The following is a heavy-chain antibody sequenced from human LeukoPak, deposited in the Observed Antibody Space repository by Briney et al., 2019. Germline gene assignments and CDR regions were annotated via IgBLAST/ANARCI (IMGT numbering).Heavy chain of an antibody. D-gene: IGHD3-22*01. J-gene: IGHJ6*02. CDR2: ISAYNGNT. Sequence: GASVKVSCKASGYTFTSYGISWVRQAPGQGLKWMGWISAYNGNTNYAQKLQGRVTMTTDTSTSTAYMELRSLRSDDTAVYYCARERGSSGYYYYYYGMDVWGQGTTVTVSS. V-gene: IGHV1-18*01. CDR3: ARERGSSGYYYYYYGMDV. CDR1: GYTFTSYG.